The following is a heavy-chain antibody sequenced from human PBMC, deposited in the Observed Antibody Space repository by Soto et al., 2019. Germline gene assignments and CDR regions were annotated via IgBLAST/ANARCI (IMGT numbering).Heavy chain of an antibody. CDR2: IIPIFGTA. V-gene: IGHV1-69*13. D-gene: IGHD3-16*01. Sequence: ASVKVSCKASGGTFSSYAISWVRQAPGQGLEWMGGIIPIFGTANYAQKFQGRVTITADESTSTAYMELSSLRSEDTAVYYCARDLPNTFYYCGMDVWGQGTTVTVSS. J-gene: IGHJ6*02. CDR3: ARDLPNTFYYCGMDV. CDR1: GGTFSSYA.